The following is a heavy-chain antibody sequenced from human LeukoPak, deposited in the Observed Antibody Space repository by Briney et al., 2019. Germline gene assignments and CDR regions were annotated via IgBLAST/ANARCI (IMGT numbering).Heavy chain of an antibody. CDR2: IHTRGST. J-gene: IGHJ4*02. CDR3: ASPVRDY. V-gene: IGHV4-4*07. Sequence: PSETLSLTCTVSGGSISSYYWSWIRQPAGKGLKWIGHIHTRGSTNYNPSLKSRVTMSVDTSKNQFSLKLNSVTAADTAVYYCASPVRDYWGQGTLVTVSS. CDR1: GGSISSYY. D-gene: IGHD6-6*01.